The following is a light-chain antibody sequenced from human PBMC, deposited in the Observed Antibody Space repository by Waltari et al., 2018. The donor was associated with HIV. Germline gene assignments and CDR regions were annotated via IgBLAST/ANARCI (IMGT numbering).Light chain of an antibody. CDR3: QSYDSRLSGSVV. Sequence: QSALTQPPSVSGAPGQSVTISCSGSNSNIGAGFDVHWHQKVPGTAPRLLIYDNNHRPSGVPDRFSGSKSGTSSSLAINGLQSEDEADYYCQSYDSRLSGSVVFGGGTKVTVL. V-gene: IGLV1-40*01. J-gene: IGLJ2*01. CDR1: NSNIGAGFD. CDR2: DNN.